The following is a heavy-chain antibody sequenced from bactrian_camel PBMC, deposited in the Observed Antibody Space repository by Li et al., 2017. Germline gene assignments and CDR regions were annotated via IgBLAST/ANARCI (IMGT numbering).Heavy chain of an antibody. CDR3: HARCNGLYDY. Sequence: HVQLVESGGGSVQAGETLRLSCAASVYSPCMGWWRQTPGKEEREFVSTLRSDDSRYYAGSVKGRFTISQDNAKNTMTLQMNSLKPEDTAIYYCHARCNGLYDYWGQGTQVTVS. CDR2: LRSDDSR. CDR1: VYSPCM. V-gene: IGHV3S53*01. J-gene: IGHJ4*01.